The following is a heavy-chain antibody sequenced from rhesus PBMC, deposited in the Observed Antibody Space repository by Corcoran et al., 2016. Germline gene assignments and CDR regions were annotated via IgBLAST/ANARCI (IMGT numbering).Heavy chain of an antibody. Sequence: QLQLQESGPGLVKPSEPLSLTCAVSGGSISRGYGWSWIRPPPGQGLEWIGNIFGSIGSTYYKPDLKSRVTISKDTSKNQFSLMLSSVTAADTAVYYCAAYEDDYGYYYTLFDYWGQGVLVTVSS. D-gene: IGHD3S6*01. CDR2: IFGSIGST. J-gene: IGHJ4*01. CDR3: AAYEDDYGYYYTLFDY. V-gene: IGHV4S7*01. CDR1: GGSISRGYG.